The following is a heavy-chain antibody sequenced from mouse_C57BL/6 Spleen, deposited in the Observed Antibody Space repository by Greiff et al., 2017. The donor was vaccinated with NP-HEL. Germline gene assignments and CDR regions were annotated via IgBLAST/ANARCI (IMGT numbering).Heavy chain of an antibody. J-gene: IGHJ2*01. D-gene: IGHD1-1*01. Sequence: QVQLQQPGAELVRPGTSVKLSCKASGYTFTSYWMHWVKQRPGQGLEWIGVIDPSDSYNNYNQKFKGKATFTVDTSSSTAYLQLSSLTSEDSAVFYGTRQDRTTVVAKDFDYWGQGTTLTVSS. V-gene: IGHV1-59*01. CDR1: GYTFTSYW. CDR3: TRQDRTTVVAKDFDY. CDR2: IDPSDSYN.